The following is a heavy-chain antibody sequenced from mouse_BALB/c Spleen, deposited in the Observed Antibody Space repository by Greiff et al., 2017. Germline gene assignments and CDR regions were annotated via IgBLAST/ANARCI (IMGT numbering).Heavy chain of an antibody. D-gene: IGHD2-1*01. CDR3: ARAPYGNYAMDY. Sequence: EVKLMESGGGLVKPGGSLKLSCAASGFTFSSYAMSWVRQSPEKRLEWVAEISSGGSYTYYPDTVTGRFTISRDNAKNTLYLEMSSLRSEDTAMYYCARAPYGNYAMDYWGQGTSVTVSS. CDR1: GFTFSSYA. J-gene: IGHJ4*01. V-gene: IGHV5-9-4*01. CDR2: ISSGGSYT.